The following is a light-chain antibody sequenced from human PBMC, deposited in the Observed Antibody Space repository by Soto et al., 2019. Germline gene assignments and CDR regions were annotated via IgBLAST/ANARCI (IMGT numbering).Light chain of an antibody. J-gene: IGKJ5*01. CDR3: QQYGNSPIT. CDR2: GAS. Sequence: DIVLTQSPGTLSLSPGERATLSCSASETVNSNYLAWYQQKRGQAPRLLIYGASRRATGIPDRFSGSGSGTDFTLTISRLEPEDFAVYYCQQYGNSPITFGQGTRLEIK. CDR1: ETVNSNY. V-gene: IGKV3-20*01.